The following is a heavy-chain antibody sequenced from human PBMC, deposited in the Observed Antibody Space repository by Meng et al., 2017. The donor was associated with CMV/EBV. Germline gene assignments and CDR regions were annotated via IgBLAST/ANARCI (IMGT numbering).Heavy chain of an antibody. D-gene: IGHD6-6*01. J-gene: IGHJ6*02. Sequence: GESLKISCVASGFTFSSYGMHWVRQAPGKGLEWVAVIWYDGSNKYYADSVKGRFTISRDNSKNTLYLQMNSLRAEDTAVYYCAKDAAARRSYYYYGMDVWGQGTTVTVSS. CDR3: AKDAAARRSYYYYGMDV. CDR1: GFTFSSYG. V-gene: IGHV3-33*06. CDR2: IWYDGSNK.